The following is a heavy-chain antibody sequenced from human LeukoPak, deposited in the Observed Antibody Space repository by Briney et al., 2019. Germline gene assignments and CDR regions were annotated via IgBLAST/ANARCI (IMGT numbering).Heavy chain of an antibody. CDR2: IKQDGSEK. Sequence: GGSLRVSCAASGFTFSSYWMNWVRQAPGKGLEWVANIKQDGSEKYYVDSVKGRFTISRGNAKGSLYLQMNSLRAEDTAVYYCAGSGSYGAPSGWFDPWGQGTLVTASS. CDR1: GFTFSSYW. J-gene: IGHJ5*02. D-gene: IGHD4-17*01. V-gene: IGHV3-7*01. CDR3: AGSGSYGAPSGWFDP.